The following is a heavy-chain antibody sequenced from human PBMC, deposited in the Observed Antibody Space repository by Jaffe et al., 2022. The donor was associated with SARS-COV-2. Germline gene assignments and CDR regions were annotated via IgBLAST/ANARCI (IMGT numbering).Heavy chain of an antibody. CDR1: GFTFSSYS. Sequence: EVQLVESGGGLVKPGGSLRLSCAASGFTFSSYSMNWVRQAPGKGLEWVSSISSSSSYIYYADSVKGRFTISRDNAKNSLYLQMNSLRAEDTAVYYCARGDIVVVPAASYYYYYGMDVWGQGTTVTVSS. V-gene: IGHV3-21*01. J-gene: IGHJ6*02. CDR3: ARGDIVVVPAASYYYYYGMDV. D-gene: IGHD2-2*01. CDR2: ISSSSSYI.